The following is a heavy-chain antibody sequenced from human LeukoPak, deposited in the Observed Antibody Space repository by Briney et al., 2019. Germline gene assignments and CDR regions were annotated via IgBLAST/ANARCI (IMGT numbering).Heavy chain of an antibody. CDR2: IYYSGST. D-gene: IGHD1-26*01. V-gene: IGHV4-39*01. Sequence: PSETLSLTCTVSGGSISSSSYYWGWIRRPPGKGLEWIGSIYYSGSTYYNPSLKSRVTISVDTSKNQFSLKLSSVTAADTAVYYCARHFRGSYPIDYWGQGTLVTVSS. J-gene: IGHJ4*02. CDR3: ARHFRGSYPIDY. CDR1: GGSISSSSYY.